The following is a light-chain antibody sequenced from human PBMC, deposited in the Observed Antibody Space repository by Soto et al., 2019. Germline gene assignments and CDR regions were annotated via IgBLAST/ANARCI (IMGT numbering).Light chain of an antibody. V-gene: IGKV3-20*01. Sequence: EIVLTQSPGTLSLSPGERATLSCRASERLSSVYLAWYQQRPGQPPRLLIYGASNRATGIPDRFSGSGSGTDFTLTISSLQSEDFAVFYCQQYNQWPITFGQGTRLEIK. J-gene: IGKJ5*01. CDR2: GAS. CDR3: QQYNQWPIT. CDR1: ERLSSVY.